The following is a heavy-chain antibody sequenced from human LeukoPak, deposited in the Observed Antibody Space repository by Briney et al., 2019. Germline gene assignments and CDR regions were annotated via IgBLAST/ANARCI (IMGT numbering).Heavy chain of an antibody. D-gene: IGHD4-23*01. CDR3: ARAYYGGNPFTDY. CDR2: IYYSGST. Sequence: SETLSLPCTVSGGSISSGDYYWGWIRQPPGKGLEWIGYIYYSGSTYYNPSLKSRVTISVDTSKNQFSLKLSSVTAADTAVYYCARAYYGGNPFTDYWGQGTLVTVSS. J-gene: IGHJ4*02. CDR1: GGSISSGDYY. V-gene: IGHV4-30-4*01.